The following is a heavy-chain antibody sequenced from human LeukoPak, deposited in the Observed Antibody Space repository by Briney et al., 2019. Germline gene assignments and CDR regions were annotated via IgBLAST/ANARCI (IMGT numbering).Heavy chain of an antibody. D-gene: IGHD1-1*01. CDR2: INSDGSST. J-gene: IGHJ3*02. CDR1: RFTFRSYW. CDR3: ARDGKSSGDVFDI. Sequence: TGGSLRLSCAASRFTFRSYWMHGVRQAPGKGLVWVSRINSDGSSTSYADSVRGRFTISRDNAKNTLYLQMNSLRAEDTAVYYCARDGKSSGDVFDIWGQGTMVTVS. V-gene: IGHV3-74*01.